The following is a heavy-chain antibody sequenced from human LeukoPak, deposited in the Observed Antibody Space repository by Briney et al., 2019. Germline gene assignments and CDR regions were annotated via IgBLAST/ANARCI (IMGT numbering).Heavy chain of an antibody. D-gene: IGHD6-19*01. V-gene: IGHV3-53*04. J-gene: IGHJ4*02. CDR1: GLTVSSNY. CDR3: AREGYSSGPEKFDY. CDR2: IYSGGTT. Sequence: GGSLRLSCAASGLTVSSNYMSWVRQAPGKGLEWVSVIYSGGTTFYADSVKGRFTISRHNSKNTLFLQMNSLRAEDTAVYYCAREGYSSGPEKFDYWGQGTLVTVSS.